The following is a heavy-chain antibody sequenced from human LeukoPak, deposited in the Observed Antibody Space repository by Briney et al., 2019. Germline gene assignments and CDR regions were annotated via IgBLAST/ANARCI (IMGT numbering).Heavy chain of an antibody. CDR2: IYTGASDT. CDR1: GYSFTSYW. V-gene: IGHV5-51*01. J-gene: IGHJ4*02. D-gene: IGHD3-22*01. CDR3: ARGNYYASSGYYYVHDY. Sequence: GGALKISWRGSGYSFTSYWIGGGRQMPGKGLEGRGIIYTGASDTRYSPSFQGQVPISADKSISTAYLQWRSLKASATAMYYCARGNYYASSGYYYVHDYWDQGTLVTVSS.